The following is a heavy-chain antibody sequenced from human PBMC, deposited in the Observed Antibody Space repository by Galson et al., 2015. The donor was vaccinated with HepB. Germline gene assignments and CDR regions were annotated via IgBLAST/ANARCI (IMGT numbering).Heavy chain of an antibody. J-gene: IGHJ3*02. Sequence: SVKVSCKASGYTFTGYYMHWVRQAPGQGLEWMGWINPNSGGTNYAQKFQGRVTMTRDTSISTAYMELSRLRSDDTAVFYCARPLWFGELYAFDIWGQGTMVTASS. CDR3: ARPLWFGELYAFDI. CDR1: GYTFTGYY. CDR2: INPNSGGT. D-gene: IGHD3-10*01. V-gene: IGHV1-2*02.